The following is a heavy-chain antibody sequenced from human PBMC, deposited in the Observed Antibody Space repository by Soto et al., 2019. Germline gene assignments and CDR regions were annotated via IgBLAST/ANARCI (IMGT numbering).Heavy chain of an antibody. CDR1: GDSVSSNSAA. CDR3: ARATMVRGVIPSNYYYYGMDV. V-gene: IGHV6-1*01. D-gene: IGHD3-10*01. Sequence: SQTLSLTCAISGDSVSSNSAAWNWIRQSPSRGLEWLGRTYYRSKWYNDYAVSVKSRITINPDTSKNQFSLQLNSVTPEDTAVYYCARATMVRGVIPSNYYYYGMDVWGQGTTVTVSS. J-gene: IGHJ6*02. CDR2: TYYRSKWYN.